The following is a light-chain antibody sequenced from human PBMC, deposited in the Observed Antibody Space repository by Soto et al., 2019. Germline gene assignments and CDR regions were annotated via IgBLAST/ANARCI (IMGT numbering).Light chain of an antibody. CDR1: QSINNW. CDR3: QQYDSYSPT. CDR2: DAS. Sequence: DIQMTQSPSTLSASVGDRVTITCRASQSINNWLAWYQQKPGKAPNLLIYDASSLVSGVPSRFSGSGSGTEFTLTISSLQPDDLATYHCQQYDSYSPTFGQGTKVDI. J-gene: IGKJ1*01. V-gene: IGKV1-5*01.